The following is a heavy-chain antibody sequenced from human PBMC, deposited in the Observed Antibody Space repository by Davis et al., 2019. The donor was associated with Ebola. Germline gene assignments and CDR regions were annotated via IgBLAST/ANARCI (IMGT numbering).Heavy chain of an antibody. CDR3: SRYSFAWYYFAN. CDR2: IGTSATP. Sequence: GESLKISCAASGFTFSSYSMNWVRQAPGKGLEWVSTIGTSATPHYPDSVKGRFTVSRDNSRNTVYLQMNSLRAEDTALYYCSRYSFAWYYFANWGQGALVTVSS. V-gene: IGHV3-21*04. CDR1: GFTFSSYS. J-gene: IGHJ4*02. D-gene: IGHD6-19*01.